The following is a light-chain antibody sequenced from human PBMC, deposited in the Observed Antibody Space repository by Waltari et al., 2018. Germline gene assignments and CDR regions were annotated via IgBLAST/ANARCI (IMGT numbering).Light chain of an antibody. CDR1: QSIRSN. CDR2: GAS. Sequence: EIVMTQSPATLSVFPGERATLSCRASQSIRSNLAWYQHKPGQTPRLLIYGASTRTTGIPARFSGSGSGTEFTLTISSLQSEDFAVYFCQKYDNWLGTFGQGTKVEI. J-gene: IGKJ1*01. V-gene: IGKV3-15*01. CDR3: QKYDNWLGT.